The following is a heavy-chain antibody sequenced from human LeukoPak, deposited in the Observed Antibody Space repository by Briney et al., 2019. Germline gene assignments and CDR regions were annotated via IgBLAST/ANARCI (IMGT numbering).Heavy chain of an antibody. Sequence: PGGSLRLSCAASGFTFSSYSMNWVRQAPGKGLEWVSYISSSSSTIYYADSVKGRFTISRDNAKNSLYLQMNSLRGEDTAVYYCASYKRGLLPYHWGQGTLVTVSS. CDR1: GFTFSSYS. D-gene: IGHD3-22*01. V-gene: IGHV3-48*01. J-gene: IGHJ5*02. CDR3: ASYKRGLLPYH. CDR2: ISSSSSTI.